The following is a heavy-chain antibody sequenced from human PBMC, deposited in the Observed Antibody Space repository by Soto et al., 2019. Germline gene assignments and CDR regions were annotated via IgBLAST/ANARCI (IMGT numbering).Heavy chain of an antibody. V-gene: IGHV3-13*05. Sequence: EVQLVESGGGLVQPGGSLRLSCEASGFTFRNYDMHWVRQGTGKGLEWVSGISAAGDPDYADSVDGGFTISRENAQNSFFLQMNSLRGGDTAVYYCARTDRDFYGLDVWGQGTTVIVSS. CDR3: ARTDRDFYGLDV. CDR2: ISAAGDP. CDR1: GFTFRNYD. J-gene: IGHJ6*02.